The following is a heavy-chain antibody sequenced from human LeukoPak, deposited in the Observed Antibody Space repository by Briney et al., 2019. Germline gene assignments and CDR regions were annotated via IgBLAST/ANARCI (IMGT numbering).Heavy chain of an antibody. J-gene: IGHJ5*02. CDR2: INHSGST. CDR1: GGSFSGYY. D-gene: IGHD1-26*01. CDR3: GRAGLAYSGSYNYTWFDP. Sequence: SGTLSLTCAVYGGSFSGYYWSWIRQPPGKGLEWIGEINHSGSTNYNPALKSRVTISVDTSMNKFSLKLMSGPAADPAVCYCGRAGLAYSGSYNYTWFDPWGQGTLVTVSS. V-gene: IGHV4-34*01.